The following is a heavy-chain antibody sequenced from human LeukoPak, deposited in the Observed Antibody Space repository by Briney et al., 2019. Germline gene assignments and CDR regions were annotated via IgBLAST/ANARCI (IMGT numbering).Heavy chain of an antibody. CDR2: ISYHGSNK. D-gene: IGHD3-10*01. CDR1: GFTFSTHG. Sequence: GGSLRLSCAASGFTFSTHGMHWVRQAPGKGLEWVAVISYHGSNKHYADSVKGRFTISRDNSKNTLYLQMNSLRAEDTAVYFCAKGPYGPGSFDYWGQGSLVTVSS. J-gene: IGHJ4*02. CDR3: AKGPYGPGSFDY. V-gene: IGHV3-30-3*01.